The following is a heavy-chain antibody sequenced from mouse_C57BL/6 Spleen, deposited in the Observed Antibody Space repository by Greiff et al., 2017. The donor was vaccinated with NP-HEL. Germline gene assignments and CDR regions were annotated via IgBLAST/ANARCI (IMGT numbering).Heavy chain of an antibody. D-gene: IGHD2-4*01. CDR2: IDPSDSYT. V-gene: IGHV1-59*01. CDR3: ARDDYDSAWFAY. CDR1: GYTFTSYW. J-gene: IGHJ3*01. Sequence: VQLQQPGAELVRPGTSVKLSCKASGYTFTSYWMHWVKQRPGQGLEWIGVIDPSDSYTNYNQKFKGKATLTVDTSSSTAYMQLSSLTSEDSAVYYCARDDYDSAWFAYWGQGTLVTVSA.